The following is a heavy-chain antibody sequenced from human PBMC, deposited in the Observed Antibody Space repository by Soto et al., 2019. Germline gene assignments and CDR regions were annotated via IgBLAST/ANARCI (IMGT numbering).Heavy chain of an antibody. Sequence: EVQLVESGGGLVQPGGSLRLSCAASGFTFGSYWMSWVRQAPGKGLQWVANIKQDGSEKYYVDSVKGRFTISRDNAKNSLYMQMNSLISEDTAVYYCARATTKSYYYCGMDVWGQGTTVTVSS. CDR2: IKQDGSEK. CDR3: ARATTKSYYYCGMDV. V-gene: IGHV3-7*05. CDR1: GFTFGSYW. D-gene: IGHD1-7*01. J-gene: IGHJ6*02.